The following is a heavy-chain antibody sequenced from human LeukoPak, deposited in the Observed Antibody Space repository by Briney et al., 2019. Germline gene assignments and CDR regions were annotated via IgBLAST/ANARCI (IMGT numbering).Heavy chain of an antibody. CDR3: ARTQSYFDSFGYYHFAQ. CDR2: ISSDETNK. CDR1: GFTFNSYV. D-gene: IGHD3-22*01. J-gene: IGHJ4*02. V-gene: IGHV3-30*01. Sequence: PGGSLRLSCAASGFTFNSYVMHWIRQAPGKGLGREAVISSDETNKYYADSVKGRFTISRDHSKNTLYLQMNSLRAEDTAVFYCARTQSYFDSFGYYHFAQWGQGTLVTVSS.